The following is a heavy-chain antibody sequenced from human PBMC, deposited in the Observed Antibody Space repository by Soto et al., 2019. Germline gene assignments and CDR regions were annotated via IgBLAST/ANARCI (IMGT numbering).Heavy chain of an antibody. D-gene: IGHD6-13*01. CDR1: GYTFTSYD. CDR3: ARERSAAGTGWFDP. Sequence: QVQLVQSGAEVKKPGASVKVSCKASGYTFTSYDINWVRQATGQGLEGMGWMNPNSGNTGYAQKFQGRVTMTRNTSISTAYMELSSLRSEDTAVSYCARERSAAGTGWFDPWGQGTLVTVSS. J-gene: IGHJ5*02. V-gene: IGHV1-8*01. CDR2: MNPNSGNT.